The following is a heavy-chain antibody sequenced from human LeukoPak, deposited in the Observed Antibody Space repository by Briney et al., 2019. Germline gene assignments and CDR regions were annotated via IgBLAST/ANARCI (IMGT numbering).Heavy chain of an antibody. Sequence: PGGSLRLSCAASGFIFSDYYMSWIRQAPGKGLEWLSYISSSGDTIYYADSVKGRFTISRDNSKNTLYLQMNSLRAEDTAVYYCASSDSGYFDYWGQGTLVTVSS. CDR1: GFIFSDYY. CDR3: ASSDSGYFDY. J-gene: IGHJ4*02. CDR2: ISSSGDTI. V-gene: IGHV3-11*04. D-gene: IGHD1-26*01.